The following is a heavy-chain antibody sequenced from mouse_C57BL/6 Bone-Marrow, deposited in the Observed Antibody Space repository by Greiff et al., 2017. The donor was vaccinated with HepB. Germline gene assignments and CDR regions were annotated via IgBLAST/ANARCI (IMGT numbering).Heavy chain of an antibody. Sequence: EVNVVESGGGLVKPGGSLKLSCAASGFTFSDYGMHWVRQAPEKGLEWVAYISSGSSTIYYADTVKGRFTISRDNAKNTLFLQMTSLRSEDTAMYYCARLMIRAWFAYWGQGTLVTVSA. CDR2: ISSGSSTI. D-gene: IGHD2-4*01. CDR1: GFTFSDYG. J-gene: IGHJ3*01. V-gene: IGHV5-17*01. CDR3: ARLMIRAWFAY.